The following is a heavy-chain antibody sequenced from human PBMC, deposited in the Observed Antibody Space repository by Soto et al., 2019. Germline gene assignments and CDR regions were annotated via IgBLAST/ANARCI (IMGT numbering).Heavy chain of an antibody. D-gene: IGHD2-2*01. CDR3: ARVGYCSSTSFWAEWKWIDP. CDR1: GYTFTSYG. CDR2: ISAYNGNT. V-gene: IGHV1-18*01. Sequence: ASVKVSCKASGYTFTSYGISWVRQAPGQGLEWMGWISAYNGNTNYAQKLQGRVTMTTDTSTSTAYMELRSLRSDDTAVYYCARVGYCSSTSFWAEWKWIDPPGQGTFVTVSS. J-gene: IGHJ5*02.